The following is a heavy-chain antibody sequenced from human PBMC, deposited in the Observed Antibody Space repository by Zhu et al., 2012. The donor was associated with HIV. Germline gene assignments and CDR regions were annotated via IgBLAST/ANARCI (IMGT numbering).Heavy chain of an antibody. Sequence: QVQLQESGPGLVKPSETLSLTCTVSGGSISSSSYYWGWIRQPPGKGLEWIGSIYYSGSTYYNPSLKSRVTISVDTSKNQFSLKLRSVTAADTAVYYCARHQYQLPLPRPHYFDYWGQGTLVAVSS. D-gene: IGHD2-2*01. V-gene: IGHV4-39*07. CDR1: GGSISSSSYY. J-gene: IGHJ4*02. CDR2: IYYSGST. CDR3: ARHQYQLPLPRPHYFDY.